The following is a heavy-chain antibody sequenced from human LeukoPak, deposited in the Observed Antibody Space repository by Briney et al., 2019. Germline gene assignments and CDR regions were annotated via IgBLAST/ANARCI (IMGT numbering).Heavy chain of an antibody. Sequence: SVKVSCKASGYTFTGYYMHWVRQAPGQGLEWMGWINPNSGGTNYAQKFQGRVTMTRDTSISTAYMELSRLRSDDTAVYYCARDRSSSSSSSYFDLWGRGTLVTVSS. V-gene: IGHV1-2*02. D-gene: IGHD6-6*01. CDR2: INPNSGGT. CDR3: ARDRSSSSSSSYFDL. J-gene: IGHJ2*01. CDR1: GYTFTGYY.